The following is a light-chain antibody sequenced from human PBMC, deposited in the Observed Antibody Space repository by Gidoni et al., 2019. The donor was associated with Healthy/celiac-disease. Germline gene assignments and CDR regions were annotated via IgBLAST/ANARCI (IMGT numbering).Light chain of an antibody. CDR1: QSISSY. J-gene: IGKJ4*01. V-gene: IGKV1-39*01. CDR3: QQSYSTPLT. Sequence: DIQMTQSPSSLSASVGDRVTITCRASQSISSYLNWYQQKPGKAPKLLIYAASSLQSGVPSRFSGSGPGTDFTLTISSLQPEDFETYYCQQSYSTPLTFGGGTKVEIK. CDR2: AAS.